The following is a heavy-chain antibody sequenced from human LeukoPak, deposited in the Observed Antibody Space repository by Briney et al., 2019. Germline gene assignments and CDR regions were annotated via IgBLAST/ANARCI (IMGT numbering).Heavy chain of an antibody. CDR3: ARPRITMVRGVIPPYYFDY. Sequence: SVKVPCKASGGTFSSYAISWVRQAPGQGLEWMGGIIPIFGTANYAQKFQGRVTITTDESTSTAYMELSSLRSDDTAVYYCARPRITMVRGVIPPYYFDYWGQGTLVTVSS. D-gene: IGHD3-10*01. CDR2: IIPIFGTA. CDR1: GGTFSSYA. J-gene: IGHJ4*02. V-gene: IGHV1-69*05.